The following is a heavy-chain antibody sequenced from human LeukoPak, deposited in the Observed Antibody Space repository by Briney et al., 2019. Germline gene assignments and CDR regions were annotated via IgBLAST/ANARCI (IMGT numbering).Heavy chain of an antibody. CDR2: ISYDGSNK. CDR1: GFTFSSYA. CDR3: ARDNGYSYGYGDY. D-gene: IGHD5-18*01. Sequence: GGSLRLSCAASGFTFSSYAMHWVRQAPGKGLEWVAVISYDGSNKYYADSVKGRFTISRDNSKNTLYLQMNSPRAEDTAVYYCARDNGYSYGYGDYWGQGTLVTVSS. V-gene: IGHV3-30*04. J-gene: IGHJ4*02.